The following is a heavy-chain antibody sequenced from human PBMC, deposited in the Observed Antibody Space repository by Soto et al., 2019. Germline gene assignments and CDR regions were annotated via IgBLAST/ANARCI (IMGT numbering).Heavy chain of an antibody. CDR3: AGRHQVGYCSSTSCGEIDY. Sequence: GGSLRLSCAGSGFTFSSPWMSWVRQAPGKGLEWVANISADGGTTYYADSVKGRFTISRDNSKNTLYLQMNSLRAEDTAVYYCAGRHQVGYCSSTSCGEIDYWGQGTLVTVSS. V-gene: IGHV3-23*01. CDR1: GFTFSSPW. D-gene: IGHD2-2*01. CDR2: ISADGGTT. J-gene: IGHJ4*02.